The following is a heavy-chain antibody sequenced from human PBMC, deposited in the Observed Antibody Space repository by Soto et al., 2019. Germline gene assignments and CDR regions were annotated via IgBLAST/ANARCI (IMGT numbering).Heavy chain of an antibody. J-gene: IGHJ4*02. CDR3: ARESEDLTSNFDY. CDR2: ISSSSSYT. CDR1: GFTFSDYY. V-gene: IGHV3-11*06. Sequence: LRLSFAASGFTFSDYYMSWIRQAPGKGLEWVSYISSSSSYTNYADSVKGRFTISRDNAKNSLYLEMNSLRAEDTAVYYCARESEDLTSNFDYWGQGTLVTVSS.